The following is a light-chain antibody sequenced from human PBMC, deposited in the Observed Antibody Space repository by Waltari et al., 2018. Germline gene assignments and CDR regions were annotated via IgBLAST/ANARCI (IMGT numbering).Light chain of an antibody. Sequence: DIRMTQSPSSLSASVGDRVTITCPANQSLVSYLNWYQQKPGKAPKLLIHAASRLQSGVPPRFSGSGSGTDFTLTITGLQPEDFTTYYCQQSYNVRLITFGGGTKV. V-gene: IGKV1-39*01. CDR1: QSLVSY. J-gene: IGKJ4*01. CDR2: AAS. CDR3: QQSYNVRLIT.